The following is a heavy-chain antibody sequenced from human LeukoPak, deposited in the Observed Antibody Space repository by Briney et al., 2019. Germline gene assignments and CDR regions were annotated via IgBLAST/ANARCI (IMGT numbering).Heavy chain of an antibody. J-gene: IGHJ6*02. Sequence: GGSLRLSCAASGFIFSSYSINWVRQAPGKGLEWVASISTTSTYINYVDSVKGRFTIPRDNAKNSLYLQMNSLRAEDTAVYYCARDTPTGTTEYYYYGMDVWGQGTTVTVSS. CDR3: ARDTPTGTTEYYYYGMDV. D-gene: IGHD1-7*01. CDR2: ISTTSTYI. CDR1: GFIFSSYS. V-gene: IGHV3-21*01.